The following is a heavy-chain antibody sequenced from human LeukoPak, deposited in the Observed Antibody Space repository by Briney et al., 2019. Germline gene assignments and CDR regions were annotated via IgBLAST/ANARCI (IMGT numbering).Heavy chain of an antibody. CDR2: IIPIFGTA. D-gene: IGHD1-26*01. J-gene: IGHJ3*02. CDR1: GGTFSSYA. V-gene: IGHV1-69*06. Sequence: SVKVSCKASGGTFSSYAISWVRQAPGQGLEWMGGIIPIFGTANYAQKFQGRVTMTEDTSTDTAYMELSSLRSEDTAVYYCATGSSYRPSAFDIWGQGTMVTVSS. CDR3: ATGSSYRPSAFDI.